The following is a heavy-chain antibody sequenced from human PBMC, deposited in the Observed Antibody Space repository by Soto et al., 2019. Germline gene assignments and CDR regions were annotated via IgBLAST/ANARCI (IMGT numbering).Heavy chain of an antibody. V-gene: IGHV3-64*01. D-gene: IGHD3-22*01. Sequence: GGSLRLSCAASGFTFSSYAMHWVRQAPGKGLEYVSAISSNGGSTYYANSVKGRFTISRDNSKNTLYLQMGSLRAEDMAVYYCARDQLYYNDISGRPLNAFDVWGQGTMVTVSS. CDR3: ARDQLYYNDISGRPLNAFDV. CDR1: GFTFSSYA. CDR2: ISSNGGST. J-gene: IGHJ3*01.